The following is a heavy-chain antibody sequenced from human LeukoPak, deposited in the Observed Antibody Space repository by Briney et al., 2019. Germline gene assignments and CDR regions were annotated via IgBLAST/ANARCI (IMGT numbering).Heavy chain of an antibody. CDR1: GLTFDDYA. CDR3: AKDLGSGPALDAFDI. D-gene: IGHD2-15*01. Sequence: GVSLRLSCAASGLTFDDYAMHWLRQAPGKGLDGVSGISWNSGSIGYADSVKGRFTISRDNAKNSLYLQMNSLRAEDMALYYCAKDLGSGPALDAFDIWGQGTMVTVSS. V-gene: IGHV3-9*03. J-gene: IGHJ3*02. CDR2: ISWNSGSI.